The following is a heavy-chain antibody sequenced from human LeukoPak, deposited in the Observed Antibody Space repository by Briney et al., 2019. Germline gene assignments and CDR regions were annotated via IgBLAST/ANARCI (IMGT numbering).Heavy chain of an antibody. CDR2: ISGSTSAV. V-gene: IGHV3-48*04. Sequence: PGGSLRLSCVASGFTFTRYGMVWVRQAPGKGLEWVSYISGSTSAVYYADSVKGRFTISRDNAQSSMYLQMNSLRAEDTAVYYCARANYGGNPRYFQHWGQGTLVTVSS. CDR3: ARANYGGNPRYFQH. CDR1: GFTFTRYG. D-gene: IGHD4-23*01. J-gene: IGHJ1*01.